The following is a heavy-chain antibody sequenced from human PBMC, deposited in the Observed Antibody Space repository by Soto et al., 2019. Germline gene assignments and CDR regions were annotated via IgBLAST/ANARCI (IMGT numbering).Heavy chain of an antibody. V-gene: IGHV4-34*01. CDR2: INHSGST. CDR1: GGSFSGYY. Sequence: QVQLQQWGAGLLKPSETLSLTCAVYGGSFSGYYWSWIRQPPGKGLEWIGEINHSGSTNYNPSLKSRVTISVDTSKTQFSLKLSSVTAADTAVYYWARDKGRYGMDVWGQGTTVTVSS. CDR3: ARDKGRYGMDV. J-gene: IGHJ6*02.